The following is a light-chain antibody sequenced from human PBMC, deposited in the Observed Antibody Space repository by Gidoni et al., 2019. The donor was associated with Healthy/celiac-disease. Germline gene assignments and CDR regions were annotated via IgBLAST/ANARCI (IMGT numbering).Light chain of an antibody. CDR3: QQSYSTPWIT. J-gene: IGKJ4*01. CDR2: AAS. Sequence: DIQMTQSPSSLSASVGDRVTITCRASQSISSYLNWYQQKPGKAPKLLIYAASSLQSGVPSRFSGSGSGTDFTLTISRLQPEDFATDYCQQSYSTPWITFGGGTKVEIK. CDR1: QSISSY. V-gene: IGKV1-39*01.